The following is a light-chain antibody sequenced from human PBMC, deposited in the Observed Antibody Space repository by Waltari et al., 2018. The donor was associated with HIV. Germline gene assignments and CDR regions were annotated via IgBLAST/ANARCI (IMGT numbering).Light chain of an antibody. CDR2: GAS. CDR3: QQTYITPFT. J-gene: IGKJ4*01. CDR1: LNINNH. V-gene: IGKV1-39*01. Sequence: IQMTQSPLSLSASVGDRVTITCRASLNINNHWNWYQHKPGKAPNLLIYGASSLQSAAPSRFSGSASGTHFSLTISSLHPEDFATYYCQQTYITPFTFGEGTEVQI.